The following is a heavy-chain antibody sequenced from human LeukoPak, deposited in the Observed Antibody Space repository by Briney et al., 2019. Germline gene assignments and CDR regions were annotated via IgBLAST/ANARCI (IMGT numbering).Heavy chain of an antibody. D-gene: IGHD3-10*01. CDR2: INHSGST. V-gene: IGHV4-34*01. CDR3: ARGRDLLWFGELPPKGFDY. J-gene: IGHJ4*02. Sequence: SETLSLTCAVYGGSFRGYYWSWIRHPPGKGLEWIGEINHSGSTNYNPSLKSRVTISVDTSKNQFSLKLSSVTAADTAVYYCARGRDLLWFGELPPKGFDYWGQGTLVTVSS. CDR1: GGSFRGYY.